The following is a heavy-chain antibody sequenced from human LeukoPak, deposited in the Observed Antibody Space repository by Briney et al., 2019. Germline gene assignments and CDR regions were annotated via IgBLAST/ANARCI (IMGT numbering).Heavy chain of an antibody. CDR3: ARDQYDYVWGSYRRWFDP. Sequence: ASVKVSCKASGYTFTSYGISWVRQAPGQGLEWMGWISAYNGNTNYAQKLQGRVTMTTDTSTSTVYMELRSLRSDDTAVYYCARDQYDYVWGSYRRWFDPWGQGTLVTVSS. D-gene: IGHD3-16*02. J-gene: IGHJ5*02. V-gene: IGHV1-18*01. CDR2: ISAYNGNT. CDR1: GYTFTSYG.